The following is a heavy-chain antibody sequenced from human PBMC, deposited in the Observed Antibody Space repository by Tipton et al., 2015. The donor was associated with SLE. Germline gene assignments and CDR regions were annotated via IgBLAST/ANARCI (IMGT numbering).Heavy chain of an antibody. CDR1: GGSMNNGRYY. V-gene: IGHV4-39*07. D-gene: IGHD5-12*01. CDR3: AGGGVATMGGYAFEI. Sequence: TLSLTCSVSGGSMNNGRYYWGWIRHPPGKGLAWIGTGHYTGATYKHSSLKNRITISVDTSKNQFSLRLNSVAAADTALCYCAGGGVATMGGYAFEIWGQGTMVTVSS. J-gene: IGHJ3*02. CDR2: GHYTGAT.